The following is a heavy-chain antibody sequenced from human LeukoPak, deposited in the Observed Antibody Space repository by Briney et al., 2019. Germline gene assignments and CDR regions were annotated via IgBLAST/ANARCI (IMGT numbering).Heavy chain of an antibody. J-gene: IGHJ3*01. CDR1: GFSLSSTGMR. CDR2: IDWDDDK. Sequence: SGPALVKPTQTLTLTCTFSGFSLSSTGMRVSWIRQPPGKALEWLARIDWDDDKFYSTSLKTRLTISKDTSKNQVVLTMTNMDPVDTATYYCARIGREGSTYMPFDVWGQGTMVTVSS. D-gene: IGHD1-26*01. CDR3: ARIGREGSTYMPFDV. V-gene: IGHV2-70*04.